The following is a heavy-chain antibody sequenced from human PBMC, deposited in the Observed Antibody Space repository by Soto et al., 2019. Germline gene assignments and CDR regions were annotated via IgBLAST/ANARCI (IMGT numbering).Heavy chain of an antibody. CDR3: ARSGNLGELPNFDY. CDR2: IKQDGSEK. CDR1: GFTFSSYW. D-gene: IGHD3-16*01. Sequence: GGSLRLSCAASGFTFSSYWMSWVRQAPGKGLEWVANIKQDGSEKYYVDSVKGRFTISRDNAKNSLYLQMNSRRAEDTAVYYCARSGNLGELPNFDYWGQGTLVTVSS. J-gene: IGHJ4*02. V-gene: IGHV3-7*01.